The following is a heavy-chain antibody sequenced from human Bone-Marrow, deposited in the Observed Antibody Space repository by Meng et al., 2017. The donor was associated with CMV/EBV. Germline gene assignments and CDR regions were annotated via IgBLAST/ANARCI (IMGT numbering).Heavy chain of an antibody. D-gene: IGHD4-23*01. CDR3: ARVPPTSLTYGGPAGYAFDI. Sequence: SVKVSCKASGGTFSSYTISWVRQAPGQGLEWMGRIIPILGIANYAQKFQGRVTMTRDTSTSTVYMELSSLRSEDTAVYYCARVPPTSLTYGGPAGYAFDIWGQGTMVTVSS. CDR1: GGTFSSYT. J-gene: IGHJ3*02. CDR2: IIPILGIA. V-gene: IGHV1-69*02.